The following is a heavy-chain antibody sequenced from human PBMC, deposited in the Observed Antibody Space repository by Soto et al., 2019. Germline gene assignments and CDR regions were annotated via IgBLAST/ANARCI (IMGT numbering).Heavy chain of an antibody. CDR2: ISYDGSNK. CDR3: AKEGLRFVEGFRRVDYYSGCMDV. Sequence: GGSLRLSCAASGFTFSSYGMHWVRQAPGKGLEWVAVISYDGSNKYYADSVKGRFTISRDNSKNTLYLQMNSLRAEDTAVYYCAKEGLRFVEGFRRVDYYSGCMDVWGKATTVTVSS. J-gene: IGHJ6*03. CDR1: GFTFSSYG. V-gene: IGHV3-30*18. D-gene: IGHD3-3*01.